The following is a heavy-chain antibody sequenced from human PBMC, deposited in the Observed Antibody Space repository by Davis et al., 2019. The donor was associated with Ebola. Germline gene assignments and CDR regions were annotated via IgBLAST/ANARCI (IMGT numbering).Heavy chain of an antibody. D-gene: IGHD4-17*01. CDR2: ISSSGSTI. V-gene: IGHV3-48*03. Sequence: PGGSLRLSCAASGFTFSSYEMNWVRQAPGKGLEWVSYISSSGSTIYYADSVKGRFTISRDNAKNSLYLQMNSLRAEDTAVYYCASGAVTPYYYYYYGMDVWGQGTTVTVSS. CDR1: GFTFSSYE. CDR3: ASGAVTPYYYYYYGMDV. J-gene: IGHJ6*02.